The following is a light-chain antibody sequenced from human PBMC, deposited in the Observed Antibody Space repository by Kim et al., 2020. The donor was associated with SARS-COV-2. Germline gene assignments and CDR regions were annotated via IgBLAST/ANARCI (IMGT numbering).Light chain of an antibody. CDR3: NSRDNNDNVL. Sequence: ALGQTVRITCQGDSLRTYYATWFQQKPGKAPIVVFYGKNNRPSGIPDRFSGSSSGNTASLTITATQAGDEADYHGNSRDNNDNVLVGGGTQLTVL. V-gene: IGLV3-19*01. CDR2: GKN. CDR1: SLRTYY. J-gene: IGLJ2*01.